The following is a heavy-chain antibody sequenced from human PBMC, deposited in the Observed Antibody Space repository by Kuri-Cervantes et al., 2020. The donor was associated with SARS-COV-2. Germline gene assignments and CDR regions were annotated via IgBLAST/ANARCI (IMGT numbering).Heavy chain of an antibody. CDR1: GFSFSDFA. CDR2: ISKNGDST. J-gene: IGHJ4*02. CDR3: ARDDINYHYFES. Sequence: GESLKISCAASGFSFSDFAMHWVRQAPGKGLEYVSAISKNGDSTYYAKSVKGRFTISRDNFKNMLYLQMGSLRAEDMAVYYRARDDINYHYFESWGQGTLVTVSS. D-gene: IGHD1-7*01. V-gene: IGHV3-64*01.